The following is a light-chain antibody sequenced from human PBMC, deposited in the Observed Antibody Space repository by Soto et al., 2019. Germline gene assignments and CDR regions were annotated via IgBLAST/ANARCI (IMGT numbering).Light chain of an antibody. CDR3: QQYGSSPYT. Sequence: EIVLTQSPGTLSLSPGERATLSCRASQSVSSIYLAWYQQKPGQAPRLLIYGASSRATGIPDRFSGSGSGTDFTLTISRLEPEDFAVYYCQQYGSSPYTFGQGTKLEI. CDR1: QSVSSIY. V-gene: IGKV3-20*01. CDR2: GAS. J-gene: IGKJ2*01.